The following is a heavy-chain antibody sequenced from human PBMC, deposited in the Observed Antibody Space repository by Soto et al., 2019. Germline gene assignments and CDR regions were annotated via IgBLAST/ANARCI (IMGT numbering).Heavy chain of an antibody. CDR3: ARPARECSSPGCAN. V-gene: IGHV3-7*01. D-gene: IGHD2-2*01. CDR1: GLTFSSYW. CDR2: INQDGSES. Sequence: EVQLVESGGGLVQPGGSLRLSCVVSGLTFSSYWMSWVRQAPGKGLEWVANINQDGSESYYVDSVKGRFTISRGNAKNSLYLPMTSLRAEDSDVYYCARPARECSSPGCANWGQGTLVTVSS. J-gene: IGHJ4*02.